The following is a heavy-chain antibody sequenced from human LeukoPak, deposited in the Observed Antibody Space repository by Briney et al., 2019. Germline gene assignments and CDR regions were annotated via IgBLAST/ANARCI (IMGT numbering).Heavy chain of an antibody. D-gene: IGHD3-9*01. CDR3: ARAERLRYFDWLAFDY. J-gene: IGHJ4*02. Sequence: ASVKVSCKASGYTFTGYYMHWVRQAPGQGLEWMGWINPNSGGTNYAQKFQGRVTMTRDTSISTAYMELSSLRSEDTAVYYCARAERLRYFDWLAFDYWGQGTLVTVSS. V-gene: IGHV1-2*02. CDR1: GYTFTGYY. CDR2: INPNSGGT.